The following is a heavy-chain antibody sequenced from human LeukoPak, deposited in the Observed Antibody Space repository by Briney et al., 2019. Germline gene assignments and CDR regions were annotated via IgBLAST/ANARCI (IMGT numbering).Heavy chain of an antibody. J-gene: IGHJ4*02. CDR2: IKEDGSLK. CDR3: VRDYRGGWNDY. CDR1: GFGFSNFW. Sequence: GGSLRLSCAASGFGFSNFWMSWVRQAPGKGPEWVANIKEDGSLKNYVDSVEGRFTVSRDNARNSLYLQMNNVRVDDTAVYYCVRDYRGGWNDYWGQGTQVTVSS. D-gene: IGHD1-26*01. V-gene: IGHV3-7*01.